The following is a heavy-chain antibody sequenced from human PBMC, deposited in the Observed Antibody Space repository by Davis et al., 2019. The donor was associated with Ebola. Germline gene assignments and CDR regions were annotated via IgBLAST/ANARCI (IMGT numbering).Heavy chain of an antibody. CDR2: ISAYNGNT. V-gene: IGHV1-18*01. CDR3: ARTSIVGTTTTASDI. Sequence: AASVTVSCKASGYTFKNYAISWVRQAPGQGLEWMGWISAYNGNTNYAQILQGRVTMTTDTSTGTAYMELRSLRSDDTAVYFCARTSIVGTTTTASDIWGQGTLVTVSS. CDR1: GYTFKNYA. J-gene: IGHJ3*02. D-gene: IGHD1-26*01.